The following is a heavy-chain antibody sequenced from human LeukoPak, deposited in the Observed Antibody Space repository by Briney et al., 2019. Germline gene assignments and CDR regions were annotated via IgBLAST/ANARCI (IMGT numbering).Heavy chain of an antibody. Sequence: SETLSLTCTVSGGSISSYYWRWIRQPAPRGREWIGRINNSGRTNYNPSLPSRVTISVDTPNNQFFLQQSSVIAADTAVYYCARQRRRVFTLVRGVVEVYYFDYWGQGTLVTVSS. CDR2: INNSGRT. D-gene: IGHD3-10*01. V-gene: IGHV4-4*07. J-gene: IGHJ4*02. CDR3: ARQRRRVFTLVRGVVEVYYFDY. CDR1: GGSISSYY.